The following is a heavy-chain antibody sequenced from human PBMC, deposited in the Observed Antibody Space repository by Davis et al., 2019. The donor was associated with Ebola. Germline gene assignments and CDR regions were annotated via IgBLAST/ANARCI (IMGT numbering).Heavy chain of an antibody. CDR3: ARDGRYSYGSDRLYDY. J-gene: IGHJ4*02. CDR1: GFTFSSYW. Sequence: PGGSLRLSCAASGFTFSSYWMHWVRQAPGKGLEWVANIKQDGSEKYYVDSVKGRFTISRNNSKNSLYLQMNSLRAEDTAVYYCARDGRYSYGSDRLYDYWGQGTLVTVSS. D-gene: IGHD5-18*01. V-gene: IGHV3-7*01. CDR2: IKQDGSEK.